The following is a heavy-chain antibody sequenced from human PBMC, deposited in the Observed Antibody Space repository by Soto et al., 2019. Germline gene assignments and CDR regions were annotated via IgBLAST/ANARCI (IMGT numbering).Heavy chain of an antibody. CDR2: IYSTGTT. CDR3: AKDGRGSGSHYNSFGY. J-gene: IGHJ4*02. CDR1: GFTVGNNY. D-gene: IGHD3-10*01. V-gene: IGHV3-53*01. Sequence: EVQLVESGGGLIQPGGSLKLSCAASGFTVGNNYMSWVRQAPGKELEWVSLIYSTGTTKYADSVKGRFTVSRDNAKNTTYLQMNSLRAEDTAVYYCAKDGRGSGSHYNSFGYWGQGTLVTVSS.